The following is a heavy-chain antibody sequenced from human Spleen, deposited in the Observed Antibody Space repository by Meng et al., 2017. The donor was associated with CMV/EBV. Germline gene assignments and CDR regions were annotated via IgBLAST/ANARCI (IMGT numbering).Heavy chain of an antibody. V-gene: IGHV3-21*01. D-gene: IGHD2-8*01. CDR3: ARAQVYYFDS. CDR2: ISSSSSYI. J-gene: IGHJ4*02. CDR1: GFTFSHYE. Sequence: GESLKISCAASGFTFSHYEMNWVRQAPGKGLEWVSSISSSSSYIYYADSVKGRFTISRDNAENSLYLQMSSLRAEDTAVYYCARAQVYYFDSWGQGTLVTVSS.